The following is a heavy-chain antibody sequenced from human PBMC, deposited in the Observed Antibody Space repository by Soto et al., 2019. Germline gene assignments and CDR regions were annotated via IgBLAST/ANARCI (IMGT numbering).Heavy chain of an antibody. CDR1: GFTFNYA. CDR2: LSGSGRST. V-gene: IGHV3-23*01. D-gene: IGHD2-15*01. Sequence: PGGSLRLSCAASGFTFNYAMSWVRQAPGKGLEWVSGLSGSGRSTFYAGSVKGRFTISRDNSKNTLYLHMNSLRAEDTALYYCAKGIGACSGGSCPDDAFDIWGQGTMVTVSS. J-gene: IGHJ3*02. CDR3: AKGIGACSGGSCPDDAFDI.